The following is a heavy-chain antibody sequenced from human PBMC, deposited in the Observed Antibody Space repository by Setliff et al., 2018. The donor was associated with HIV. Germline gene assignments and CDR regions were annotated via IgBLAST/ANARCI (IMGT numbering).Heavy chain of an antibody. Sequence: GGSLRLSCVASGFTFSQYSMNWVRQAPGKGLEWVSCITGGSGFIDYADSVKGRFTVSRDNAKNSLYLQMNSLRAEDTAVYYCARDTGPYGGRFDYWGQGTLVTVSS. D-gene: IGHD4-17*01. J-gene: IGHJ4*02. V-gene: IGHV3-21*01. CDR2: ITGGSGFI. CDR3: ARDTGPYGGRFDY. CDR1: GFTFSQYS.